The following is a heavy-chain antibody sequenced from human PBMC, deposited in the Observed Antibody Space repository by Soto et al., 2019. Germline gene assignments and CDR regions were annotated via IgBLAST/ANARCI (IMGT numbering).Heavy chain of an antibody. D-gene: IGHD2-2*02. Sequence: GGSLRLSCAASGFTFRNYMSWIRQAPGKGLEWVSYISSSGSTIYYADSVKGRFTISRDNAKNSLYLQMNSLRAEDTAVYYCARALGDCSSTSCYIGYYYYYYMDVWGKGTTVTVSS. CDR3: ARALGDCSSTSCYIGYYYYYYMDV. CDR1: GFTFRNY. V-gene: IGHV3-11*01. CDR2: ISSSGSTI. J-gene: IGHJ6*03.